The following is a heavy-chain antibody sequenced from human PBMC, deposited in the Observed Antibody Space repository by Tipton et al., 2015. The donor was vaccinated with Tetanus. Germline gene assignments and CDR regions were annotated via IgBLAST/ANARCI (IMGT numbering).Heavy chain of an antibody. CDR1: GFTFSSQW. J-gene: IGHJ6*02. Sequence: SLRLSCAASGFTFSSQWMSWVRQAPGKGLEWVANIKQDGTDYRYVDSVKGRFTISRDNAKNSLYLQMNSLSADDTAVYYCVRRWFGTQYYFGMDVWGQGTTVTVSS. CDR3: VRRWFGTQYYFGMDV. D-gene: IGHD2/OR15-2a*01. V-gene: IGHV3-7*03. CDR2: IKQDGTDY.